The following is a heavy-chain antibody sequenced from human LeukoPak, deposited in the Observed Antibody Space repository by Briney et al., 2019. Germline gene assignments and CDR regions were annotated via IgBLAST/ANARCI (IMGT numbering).Heavy chain of an antibody. CDR2: IRADGGRT. V-gene: IGHV3-43*02. CDR3: ATWAFYHGLDV. J-gene: IGHJ6*02. D-gene: IGHD2/OR15-2a*01. Sequence: HAGGSLRLSCAASGFTFGDYAMHWVRQAQGNGLEWVSLIRADGGRTYYADSVNGRFTISRDNSKNSLYLRMNSLRTDDTALYYCATWAFYHGLDVWGQGSTVTVSS. CDR1: GFTFGDYA.